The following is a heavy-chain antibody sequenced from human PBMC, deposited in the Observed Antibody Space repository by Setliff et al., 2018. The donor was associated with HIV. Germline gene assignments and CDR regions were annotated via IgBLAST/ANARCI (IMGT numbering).Heavy chain of an antibody. D-gene: IGHD2-2*01. CDR3: TRPADCSSTSCYLWYFDL. J-gene: IGHJ2*01. CDR1: GGSISSSSYY. V-gene: IGHV4-39*01. CDR2: IYYSGST. Sequence: ETLSLTCTVSGGSISSSSYYWGWTRQPPGKGLEWIGSIYYSGSTYYNPSLKSRVTISVDTSKNQFSLKLSSVTAADTAVYYCTRPADCSSTSCYLWYFDLWGRGTLVTVSS.